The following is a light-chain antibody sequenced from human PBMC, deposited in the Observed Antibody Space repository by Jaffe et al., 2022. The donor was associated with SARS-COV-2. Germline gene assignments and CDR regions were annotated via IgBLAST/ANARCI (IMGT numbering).Light chain of an antibody. CDR3: QSYDSSLSGWV. J-gene: IGLJ2*01. CDR1: SSNIGAGYD. V-gene: IGLV1-40*01. Sequence: QSVLTQPPSVSGAPGQRVTISCIGRSSNIGAGYDVHWYQQLPGTAPKLLIYGNNNRPSGVPDRFSGSKSGTSASLAITGLQAEDEADYFCQSYDSSLSGWVFGGGTKLTVL. CDR2: GNN.